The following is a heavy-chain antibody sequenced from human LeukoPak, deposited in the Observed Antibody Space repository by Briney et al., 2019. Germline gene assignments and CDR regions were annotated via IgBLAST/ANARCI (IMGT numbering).Heavy chain of an antibody. CDR3: ARDLLTTANY. CDR2: IYYSGST. D-gene: IGHD4-17*01. Sequence: PSETLSLTCTVSGGSISSSSYYWGWIRQPPGKGLEWIGSIYYSGSTYYNPSLKSRVTISVDTSKNQFSLKLSSVTAADTAVYYCARDLLTTANYWGQGTLVTVSS. V-gene: IGHV4-39*07. J-gene: IGHJ4*02. CDR1: GGSISSSSYY.